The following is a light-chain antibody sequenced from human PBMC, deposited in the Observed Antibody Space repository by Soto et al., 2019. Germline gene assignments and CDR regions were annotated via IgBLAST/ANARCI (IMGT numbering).Light chain of an antibody. V-gene: IGKV1-39*01. CDR3: QQTYSTPPIT. CDR2: AAS. CDR1: QSISNH. J-gene: IGKJ5*01. Sequence: DSQMTHSPSYLSTSVEDRVIITCRASQSISNHLNWYQQKPGKAPKLLIFAASSLQSGVPSRFSGSGSGTDFTLTISSLQREDFATYYCQQTYSTPPITFGQGTRMEIK.